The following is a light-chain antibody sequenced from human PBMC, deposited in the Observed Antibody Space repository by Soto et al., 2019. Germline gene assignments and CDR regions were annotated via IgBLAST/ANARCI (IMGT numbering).Light chain of an antibody. CDR3: QQNSGTPRT. J-gene: IGKJ1*01. V-gene: IGKV4-1*01. Sequence: DIVMTQSPDSLAVSLGERATINCKSSQSVLYSSNNKNYLAWYQQKPGQPPKLLIYWASTRKAGVTERFSGSGSGTDFTLTISSLQAEDVAVYYCQQNSGTPRTFGQGTKVEIK. CDR2: WAS. CDR1: QSVLYSSNNKNY.